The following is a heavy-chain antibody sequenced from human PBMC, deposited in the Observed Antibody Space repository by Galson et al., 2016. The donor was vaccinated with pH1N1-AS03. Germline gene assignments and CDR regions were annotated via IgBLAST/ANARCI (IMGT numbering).Heavy chain of an antibody. CDR3: VRQFDVLTGSFDY. J-gene: IGHJ4*02. CDR2: IFPGDSDT. Sequence: QSGAEVKKPGESLKISCKGSGYSFNSYWIGWVRQMSGKDLEWMGMIFPGDSDTRYSPSFQGQVTISADSRTAYLQWSSLKASDTAMYYCVRQFDVLTGSFDYWGQGALVTVSS. CDR1: GYSFNSYW. D-gene: IGHD3-9*01. V-gene: IGHV5-51*01.